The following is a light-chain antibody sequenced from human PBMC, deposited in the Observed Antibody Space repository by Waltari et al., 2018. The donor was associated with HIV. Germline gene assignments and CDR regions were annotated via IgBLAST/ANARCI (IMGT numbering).Light chain of an antibody. J-gene: IGKJ2*01. CDR3: QQYYSTPNT. CDR1: QSVLYSSNNKNY. CDR2: WAS. V-gene: IGKV4-1*01. Sequence: DIVMTQSPDSLAVSLGERATINCKSSQSVLYSSNNKNYLDWYQQKPGQPTKLLIYWASTRESGVPDRFSGSGSGTDFTLTISSLQAEDVAVYYCQQYYSTPNTFGQGTKLEIK.